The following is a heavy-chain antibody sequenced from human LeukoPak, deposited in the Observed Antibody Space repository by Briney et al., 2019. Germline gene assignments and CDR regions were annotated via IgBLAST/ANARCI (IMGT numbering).Heavy chain of an antibody. CDR3: ARAYYDFWSGYYSYFDY. CDR1: GFTFSSYS. CDR2: ISSSSSYI. J-gene: IGHJ4*02. Sequence: GGSLRLSCAAFGFTFSSYSMSWVRQAPGKGLEWVSSISSSSSYIYYADSVQDRFTISRDNAKNSLYLQMNSLRAEDTAVYYCARAYYDFWSGYYSYFDYWGQGTLVTVSS. V-gene: IGHV3-21*01. D-gene: IGHD3-3*01.